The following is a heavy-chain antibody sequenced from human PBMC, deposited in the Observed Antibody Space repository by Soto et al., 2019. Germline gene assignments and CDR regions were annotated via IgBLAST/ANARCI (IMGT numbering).Heavy chain of an antibody. J-gene: IGHJ4*02. Sequence: SXKVSYKVSGYTXTELSMDLVRQAPGKGLEWMGGFDPEDGETIYAKKFQGRVTMTEDTSTDTAYMELSSLRSEDRAVYYCATVKSDSGYDPGLREYYFDYWGQGTLGTVSS. V-gene: IGHV1-24*01. CDR2: FDPEDGET. CDR1: GYTXTELS. D-gene: IGHD5-12*01. CDR3: ATVKSDSGYDPGLREYYFDY.